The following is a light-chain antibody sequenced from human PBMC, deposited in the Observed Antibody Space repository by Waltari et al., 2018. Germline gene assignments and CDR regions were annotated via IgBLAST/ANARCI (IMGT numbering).Light chain of an antibody. Sequence: SSELTQPPSVSVSPGQTARHTCPGDTLPKTYVYWYHQKSGRAPVLVIYEDNKRPSGMSERFSGSSSGTMAALTISGAQVEDEGDYYCYSTLGSDNHGAVFGGGTTLTVL. J-gene: IGLJ3*02. CDR2: EDN. CDR1: TLPKTY. V-gene: IGLV3-10*01. CDR3: YSTLGSDNHGAV.